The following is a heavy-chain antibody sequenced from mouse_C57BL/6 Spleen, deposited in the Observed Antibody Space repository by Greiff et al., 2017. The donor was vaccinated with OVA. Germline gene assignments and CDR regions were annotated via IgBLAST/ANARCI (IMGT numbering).Heavy chain of an antibody. J-gene: IGHJ3*01. CDR2: IDPSDSYP. CDR3: DIYDGYYVAY. Sequence: QVQLQQPGAELVKPGASVKLSCKASGYTFTSYWMQWVKQRPGQGLEWIGEIDPSDSYPTYNPKFKGKATLTVDTSSSTAYMQLSSLTSEDSAVYDCDIYDGYYVAYWGQGTLVTVSA. V-gene: IGHV1-50*01. CDR1: GYTFTSYW. D-gene: IGHD2-3*01.